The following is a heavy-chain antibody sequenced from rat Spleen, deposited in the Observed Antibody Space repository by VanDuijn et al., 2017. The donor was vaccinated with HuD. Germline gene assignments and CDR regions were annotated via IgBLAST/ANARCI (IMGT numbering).Heavy chain of an antibody. Sequence: EVQLVESGGGLVQPGRSLKLSCAASGFTFSDYGMAWVRQAPTKGLEWVARISYDGSSTYYRDSMKGRFTVSRDNAKSTLYLQMDSLRSEDTATYYCTTRPYYSSLNWFPYWGQGTLVTVSS. CDR3: TTRPYYSSLNWFPY. D-gene: IGHD1-2*01. V-gene: IGHV5-29*01. J-gene: IGHJ3*01. CDR1: GFTFSDYG. CDR2: ISYDGSST.